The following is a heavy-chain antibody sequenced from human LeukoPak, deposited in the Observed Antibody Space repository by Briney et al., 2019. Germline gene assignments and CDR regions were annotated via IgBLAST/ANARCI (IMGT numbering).Heavy chain of an antibody. CDR1: GFTLSSYA. Sequence: GGSLRLSCVVSGFTLSSYAMSWVRQAPGKGLEWVSAISGSGDCTYYAESVKGRFTISRDTSKNTVHLQMNSLRAVDTAIYYCAKGVTYGYYFDSWGQGTLVTVSS. V-gene: IGHV3-23*01. CDR2: ISGSGDCT. J-gene: IGHJ4*02. CDR3: AKGVTYGYYFDS. D-gene: IGHD4-17*01.